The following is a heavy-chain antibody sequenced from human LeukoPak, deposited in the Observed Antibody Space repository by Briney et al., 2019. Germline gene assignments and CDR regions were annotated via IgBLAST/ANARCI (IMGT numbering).Heavy chain of an antibody. CDR3: ARSSVPPIIPSSWYPGGFDS. CDR2: IYYSGST. CDR1: GGSISSSSYY. Sequence: KSSETLSLTCTVSGGSISSSSYYWGWIRQPPGKGLEWIGSIYYSGSTYYNPSLKSRVTISVDTSKNQFSLKLSSVTAADTTVYYCARSSVPPIIPSSWYPGGFDSWGQGTLVTVSS. D-gene: IGHD6-13*01. J-gene: IGHJ4*02. V-gene: IGHV4-39*07.